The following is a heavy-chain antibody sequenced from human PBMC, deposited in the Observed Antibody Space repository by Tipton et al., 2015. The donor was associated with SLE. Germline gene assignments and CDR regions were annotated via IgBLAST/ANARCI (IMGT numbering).Heavy chain of an antibody. Sequence: TLSLTCTVSGGSISGTSYYWSWIRQPPGKGLEWIGGIFHSGITYYNPSLRSRVSISVDTSKNQFSLNLSSVTAADTAVYYCARHVYTSSWGRFWGYFDLWGRGTLVTVSS. V-gene: IGHV4-39*01. CDR2: IFHSGIT. CDR3: ARHVYTSSWGRFWGYFDL. CDR1: GGSISGTSYY. J-gene: IGHJ2*01. D-gene: IGHD6-13*01.